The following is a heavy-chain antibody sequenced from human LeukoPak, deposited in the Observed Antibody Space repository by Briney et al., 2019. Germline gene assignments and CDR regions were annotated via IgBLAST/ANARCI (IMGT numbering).Heavy chain of an antibody. CDR1: GYSFSSYY. J-gene: IGHJ5*02. Sequence: ASVKVSCKASGYSFSSYYMHWVRQAPGQGLEWMGIINPSGDSTTYAQKFQGRVTMTRETSTRTVYMELSSLRSDDTAVYYCARENDYGNNWFDPWGQGTLVTVSS. CDR2: INPSGDST. V-gene: IGHV1-46*01. D-gene: IGHD4-17*01. CDR3: ARENDYGNNWFDP.